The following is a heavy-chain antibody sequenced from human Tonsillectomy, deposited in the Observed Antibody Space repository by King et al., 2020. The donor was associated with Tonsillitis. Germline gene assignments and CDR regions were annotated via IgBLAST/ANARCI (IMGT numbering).Heavy chain of an antibody. V-gene: IGHV3-7*04. Sequence: VQLVESGGDLVRPGGSLRLSCVASEFVPGTYWMTWVRQAPGKGLEWVANIKQDGSVVNYVDSVRGRLTVSRDNAKNSMYLQMNSLRVEDTALYFCARDTSRGQGTFWHDVFDLWGQGTVVTVSS. J-gene: IGHJ3*01. CDR1: EFVPGTYW. CDR2: IKQDGSVV. CDR3: ARDTSRGQGTFWHDVFDL. D-gene: IGHD2/OR15-2a*01.